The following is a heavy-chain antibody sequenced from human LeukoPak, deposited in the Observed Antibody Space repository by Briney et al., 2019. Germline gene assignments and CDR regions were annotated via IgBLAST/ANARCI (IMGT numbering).Heavy chain of an antibody. CDR2: IRYDGSNK. V-gene: IGHV3-30*02. D-gene: IGHD1-26*01. Sequence: PGGSLRLSCAASGFTFSSYGMHWVRQAPGKGLEWVAFIRYDGSNKYYADSVKGRFTISRDNSKNTLYLQMNSLRAEDTAVYYCAKAAPLDGSYSYFDYWGQGTLVTVSS. CDR1: GFTFSSYG. J-gene: IGHJ4*02. CDR3: AKAAPLDGSYSYFDY.